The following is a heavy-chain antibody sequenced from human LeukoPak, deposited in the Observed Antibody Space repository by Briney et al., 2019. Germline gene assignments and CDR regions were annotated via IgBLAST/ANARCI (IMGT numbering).Heavy chain of an antibody. V-gene: IGHV3-30*02. J-gene: IGHJ5*02. D-gene: IGHD6-25*01. CDR3: AKDDSSAHWFDP. Sequence: GGSLRLSCAASGFTFSSYGMHWVRQAPGKGLKWVAFIRYDGSNKYYADFVKGRFTISRDSSKNTLYLQMNSLRAEDTAVYYCAKDDSSAHWFDPWGQGTLVTVSS. CDR2: IRYDGSNK. CDR1: GFTFSSYG.